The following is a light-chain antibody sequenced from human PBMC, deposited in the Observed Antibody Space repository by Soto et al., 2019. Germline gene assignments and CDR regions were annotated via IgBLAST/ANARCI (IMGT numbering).Light chain of an antibody. CDR2: TSN. Sequence: QSVLTQPPPASGTPGQTVTISCSGSRSNIGSNTLNWYQQLPGTAPQLLISTSNHRPSGVRDRFSASKSGTSASLAISGLQSDDEADYYCAAWDDSLNVVVFGGGTKLTVL. V-gene: IGLV1-44*01. J-gene: IGLJ2*01. CDR1: RSNIGSNT. CDR3: AAWDDSLNVVV.